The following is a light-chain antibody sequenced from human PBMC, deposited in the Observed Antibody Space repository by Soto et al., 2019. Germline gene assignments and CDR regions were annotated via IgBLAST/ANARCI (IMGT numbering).Light chain of an antibody. CDR3: QETSSIT. J-gene: IGKJ4*01. CDR1: QRIGSY. Sequence: EIQMTQSPSSLSASVGDRVTITCRASQRIGSYLNWYRQRPGKAPEVLIYGASNLQDGVLSRFSGSGSGTDFTLSIDGLQPEDFATYYCQETSSITFGAGTKVEI. CDR2: GAS. V-gene: IGKV1-39*01.